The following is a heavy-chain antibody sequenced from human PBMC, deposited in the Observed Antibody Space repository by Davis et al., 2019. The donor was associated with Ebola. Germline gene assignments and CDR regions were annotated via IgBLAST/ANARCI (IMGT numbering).Heavy chain of an antibody. CDR2: ISSSSSTI. CDR3: ARDLGDIVLVPAAFDY. CDR1: GFTFSSYS. Sequence: GGSLRLSCAASGFTFSSYSMNWVRQAPGKGLEWVSYISSSSSTIYYADSVKGRFTISRDNAKNSLYLQMNSLRAEDTAVYYCARDLGDIVLVPAAFDYWGQGTLVTVSS. V-gene: IGHV3-48*04. D-gene: IGHD2-2*01. J-gene: IGHJ4*02.